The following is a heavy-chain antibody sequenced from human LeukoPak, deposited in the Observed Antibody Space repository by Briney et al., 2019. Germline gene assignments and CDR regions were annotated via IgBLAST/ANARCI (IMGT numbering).Heavy chain of an antibody. CDR3: AKGSYYDSSGYYY. J-gene: IGHJ4*02. V-gene: IGHV3-23*01. CDR1: GFTFSSYA. Sequence: GGSLRLSCAASGFTFSSYAMSWVRQAPGKGLEWVSGISGSGDNTYYADSVKGRFTISRDNSKNTLYVQVNSLGTEDTAAYYCAKGSYYDSSGYYYWGQGTLVTVSS. CDR2: ISGSGDNT. D-gene: IGHD3-22*01.